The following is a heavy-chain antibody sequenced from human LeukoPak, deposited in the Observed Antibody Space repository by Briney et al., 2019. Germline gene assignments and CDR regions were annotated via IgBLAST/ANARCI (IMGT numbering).Heavy chain of an antibody. V-gene: IGHV3-74*01. Sequence: GGSLRLSCAASGFTFSSYWMHWVRQAPGKGLVWVSRINSDGSSTSYADSVKGRFTISRDNAKNTLYLQMHSLRAEDTAVYYCARAQPAVEMATNFDYWGQGTLVTVSS. D-gene: IGHD5-24*01. CDR2: INSDGSST. J-gene: IGHJ4*02. CDR1: GFTFSSYW. CDR3: ARAQPAVEMATNFDY.